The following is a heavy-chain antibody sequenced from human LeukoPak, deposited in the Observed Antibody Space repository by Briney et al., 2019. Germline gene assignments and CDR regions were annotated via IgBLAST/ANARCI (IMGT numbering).Heavy chain of an antibody. CDR3: ARDRVTTNAVTPSY. V-gene: IGHV3-66*01. D-gene: IGHD5-12*01. J-gene: IGHJ4*02. CDR1: GFNFRAYW. CDR2: IYSGGST. Sequence: GGSLRLSCTTSGFNFRAYWMAWVRQAPGKGLEWVSVIYSGGSTYYADSVKGRFTISRDNSKNTLYLQMNSLRAEDTAVYYCARDRVTTNAVTPSYWGQGTLVTVSS.